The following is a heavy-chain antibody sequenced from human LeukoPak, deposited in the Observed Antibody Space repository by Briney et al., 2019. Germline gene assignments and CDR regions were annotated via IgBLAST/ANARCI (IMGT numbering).Heavy chain of an antibody. CDR3: ARHSEGFASY. V-gene: IGHV4-39*01. CDR2: IYYSGST. D-gene: IGHD3-10*01. J-gene: IGHJ4*02. CDR1: GGSISSSSYY. Sequence: SETLSLTCTVSGGSISSSSYYWGWIRQPPGKGLEWIGSIYYSGSTYYNPSLKSRVTISVDTSKNQFSLKLSSVTAADTAVYYCARHSEGFASYWGQGTLVTVSS.